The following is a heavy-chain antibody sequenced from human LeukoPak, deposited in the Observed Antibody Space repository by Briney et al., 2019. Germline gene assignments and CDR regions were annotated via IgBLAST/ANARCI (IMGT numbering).Heavy chain of an antibody. CDR1: GGSFSGYY. V-gene: IGHV4-34*01. Sequence: SETLSLTCAVYGGSFSGYYWSWIRQPPGKGLEWIGEINHSGSTNYNPSLKSRVTISVDTSKDQFSLKLSSVTAADTAVYYCASQYCSSTSCSTANWFDPWGQGTLVTVSS. CDR2: INHSGST. J-gene: IGHJ5*02. CDR3: ASQYCSSTSCSTANWFDP. D-gene: IGHD2-2*01.